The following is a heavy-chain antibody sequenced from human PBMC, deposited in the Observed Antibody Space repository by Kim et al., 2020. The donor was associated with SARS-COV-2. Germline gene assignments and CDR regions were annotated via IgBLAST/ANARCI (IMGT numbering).Heavy chain of an antibody. CDR3: ASIRGVMGY. CDR2: TKNKAYSYTT. Sequence: GGSLRLSCAASGFTFSDLFIDWARQAPGKGLEWVGRTKNKAYSYTTEYAASVKGRFTISRDDSKNSLYLQMNSLKIEDTAVYFCASIRGVMGYWGQGTLVTVSS. J-gene: IGHJ4*02. D-gene: IGHD3-10*01. V-gene: IGHV3-72*01. CDR1: GFTFSDLF.